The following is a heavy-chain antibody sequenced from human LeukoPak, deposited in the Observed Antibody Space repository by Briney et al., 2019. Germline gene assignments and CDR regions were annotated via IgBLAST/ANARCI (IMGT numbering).Heavy chain of an antibody. CDR2: IIPIFGTA. Sequence: SVKVSCKASGGTFSSYAISWVRQAPGQGLEWMGGIIPIFGTANYAQKFQGRVTITADESTSTAYMEPSSLRSEDTAVYYCARASGGLRLGELSFWGQGTLVTVSS. V-gene: IGHV1-69*01. D-gene: IGHD3-16*02. CDR1: GGTFSSYA. J-gene: IGHJ4*02. CDR3: ARASGGLRLGELSF.